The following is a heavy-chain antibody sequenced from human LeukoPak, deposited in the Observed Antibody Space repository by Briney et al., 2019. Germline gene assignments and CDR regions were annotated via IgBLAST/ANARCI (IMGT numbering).Heavy chain of an antibody. CDR3: AKDDGYSSVYYFDY. V-gene: IGHV3-23*01. D-gene: IGHD6-19*01. CDR1: GFTFSSYV. CDR2: ISNSGGGT. Sequence: GGSLRLSCAASGFTFSSYVMSWVRQTPEKGLEWVSTISNSGGGTYYADSVKGRFTISRDNSKNTLYLQMNSLRAEDTAVYYCAKDDGYSSVYYFDYWGQGTLVTVSS. J-gene: IGHJ4*02.